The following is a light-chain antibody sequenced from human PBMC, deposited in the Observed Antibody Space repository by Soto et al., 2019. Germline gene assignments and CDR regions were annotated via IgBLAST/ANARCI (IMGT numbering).Light chain of an antibody. CDR3: HLYGSSPPYT. Sequence: EVVLTQSPGTLSLSPGERATLSCRASQSVTNNYLAWYQQRPGQAPRLLIFGSSDRATGIPDRFSGSGSGTVFTLSISRLEPEDFAVYYCHLYGSSPPYTFGQGTKLEIK. CDR1: QSVTNNY. CDR2: GSS. V-gene: IGKV3-20*01. J-gene: IGKJ2*01.